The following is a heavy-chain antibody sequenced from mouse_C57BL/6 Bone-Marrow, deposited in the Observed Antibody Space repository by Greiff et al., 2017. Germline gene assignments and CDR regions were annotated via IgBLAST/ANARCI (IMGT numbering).Heavy chain of an antibody. V-gene: IGHV1-69*01. D-gene: IGHD2-3*01. CDR3: ARFYDGYLRYFDY. Sequence: QQSCKASGYTFTSYWMHWVKQRPGQGLEWIGEIDPSDSYTNYSQKFKGQPTLTVDKSSSTAYMQLSSLTSEDYSVYYCARFYDGYLRYFDYWGQGTTLTVSS. CDR2: IDPSDSYT. CDR1: GYTFTSYW. J-gene: IGHJ2*01.